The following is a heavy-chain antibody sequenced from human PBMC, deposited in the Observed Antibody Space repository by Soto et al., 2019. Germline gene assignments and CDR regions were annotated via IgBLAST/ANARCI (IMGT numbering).Heavy chain of an antibody. CDR1: GGPISSGGYS. CDR3: ARGPPLGS. Sequence: QLQLQESGSGLRKPSQTLSLTCAVSGGPISSGGYSWSWIRQPPGKGLECSGYIYHGVSTYYDPSLKSRVTISVDRAKNQFSLKLSSVTDADTAVYYCARGPPLGSWGQGTLVTVSS. V-gene: IGHV4-30-2*01. CDR2: IYHGVST. J-gene: IGHJ4*02.